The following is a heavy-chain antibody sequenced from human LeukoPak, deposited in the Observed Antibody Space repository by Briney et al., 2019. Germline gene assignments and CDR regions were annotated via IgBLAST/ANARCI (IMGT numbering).Heavy chain of an antibody. Sequence: PGRSLRLSRAASGFTFSSYGMHWIRQAPGKGLEWVAFIRNDGSIIYNADSVKGRFTISRDNSKNTLYLQMNSLRANDTAVYYCAKDTPLCYFDYWGQGTLVTVSS. CDR3: AKDTPLCYFDY. CDR2: IRNDGSII. CDR1: GFTFSSYG. V-gene: IGHV3-30*02. J-gene: IGHJ4*02. D-gene: IGHD3-16*01.